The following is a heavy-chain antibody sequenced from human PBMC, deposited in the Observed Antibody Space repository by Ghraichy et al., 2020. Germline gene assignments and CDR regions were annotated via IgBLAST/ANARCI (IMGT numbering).Heavy chain of an antibody. D-gene: IGHD3-22*01. CDR3: ARDTDSSGYYYFDY. CDR2: IKQDGSEK. J-gene: IGHJ4*02. CDR1: GFTFSGYW. Sequence: ETLSLTCAASGFTFSGYWMSWVRQAPGKGLEWVANIKQDGSEKFYVDSVKGRFTISRDNAKNSLYLQMNSLRAEDTAVYYCARDTDSSGYYYFDYWGQG. V-gene: IGHV3-7*01.